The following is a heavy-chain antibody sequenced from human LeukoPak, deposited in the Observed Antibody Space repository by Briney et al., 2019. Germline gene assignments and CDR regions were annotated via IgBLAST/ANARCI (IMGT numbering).Heavy chain of an antibody. J-gene: IGHJ4*02. V-gene: IGHV4-39*01. CDR2: IYYSGST. D-gene: IGHD3-3*01. Sequence: SETLSLTRTVSGGSISSSSYDWGWIRQPPGKGLEWIGSIYYSGSTYYNLSLKVRVTISIDTSKYQFSLTLHTVTATATDTSECARHRGHTIVGVVSPYYFDYWGEGALVTVSS. CDR1: GGSISSSSYD. CDR3: ARHRGHTIVGVVSPYYFDY.